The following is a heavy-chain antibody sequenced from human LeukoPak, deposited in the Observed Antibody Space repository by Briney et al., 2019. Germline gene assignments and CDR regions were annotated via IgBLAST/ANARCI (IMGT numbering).Heavy chain of an antibody. J-gene: IGHJ4*02. D-gene: IGHD4-23*01. CDR1: GYTFTSYY. CDR3: ARVPYGGNSWYYFDC. Sequence: GASVKVSCKASGYTFTSYYMHWVRQAPGQGLEWMGMINPSGGSTSYAQKFQGRVTMTRDTSKNQFSLKLSSVTAADTAVYYCARVPYGGNSWYYFDCWGQGTLVTVSS. V-gene: IGHV1-46*01. CDR2: INPSGGST.